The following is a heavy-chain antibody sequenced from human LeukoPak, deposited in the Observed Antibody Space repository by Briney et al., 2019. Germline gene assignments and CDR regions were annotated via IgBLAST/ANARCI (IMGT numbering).Heavy chain of an antibody. CDR2: IYTSGTT. J-gene: IGHJ4*02. CDR3: ARANYDGSDY. CDR1: SGSISSYY. V-gene: IGHV4-4*07. D-gene: IGHD3-22*01. Sequence: SETLSLTCTVSSGSISSYYWSWIRQPAGKGLEWIGRIYTSGTTNYNPSLKSRVTMSVDTSKNQCSLKMRSVTAADTAVYYCARANYDGSDYWGQGTLVTVSS.